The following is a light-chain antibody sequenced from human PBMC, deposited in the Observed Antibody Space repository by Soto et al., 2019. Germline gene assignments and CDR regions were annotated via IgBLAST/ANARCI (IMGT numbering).Light chain of an antibody. CDR2: GAS. V-gene: IGKV3-20*01. CDR1: QSVSSTY. Sequence: EIVLTQSPGTLSLSPGERATLSCRASQSVSSTYLGWFQQKPGQAPRLLIYGASSRATGIPDRFSGSGSGTDFTLTISRLEPEDFAVYYCQQFSSYPLTFGGGTKVEIK. CDR3: QQFSSYPLT. J-gene: IGKJ4*01.